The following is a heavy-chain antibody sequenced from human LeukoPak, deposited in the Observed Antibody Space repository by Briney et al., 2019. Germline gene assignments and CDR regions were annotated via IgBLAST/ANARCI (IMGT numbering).Heavy chain of an antibody. CDR1: VFTFSHYY. CDR3: ARDLSAAPGYDAFDI. J-gene: IGHJ3*02. Sequence: PGWSLRLSCPASVFTFSHYYMSWIRQAPPKALEWVSYISNSGSTIYYAHSVKGRFTISRDNAKNSLYLQMSSLRAEDTAVYYCARDLSAAPGYDAFDIWGQGTMVTVSS. CDR2: ISNSGSTI. V-gene: IGHV3-11*04. D-gene: IGHD5-12*01.